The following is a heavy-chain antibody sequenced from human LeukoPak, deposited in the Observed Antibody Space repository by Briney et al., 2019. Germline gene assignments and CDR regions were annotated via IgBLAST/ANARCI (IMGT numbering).Heavy chain of an antibody. CDR2: ISGSGGDK. J-gene: IGHJ4*02. Sequence: PGGSLRLSCAASGFSFSIYAMSWVSHAPGKGLESVSTISGSGGDKYYADSVKGRFTISRDNSKNTLYLQMNSLRAEDTAVYYCAKDCLTGSYGYFDYWGLGALVTVSS. D-gene: IGHD3-10*01. CDR3: AKDCLTGSYGYFDY. V-gene: IGHV3-23*01. CDR1: GFSFSIYA.